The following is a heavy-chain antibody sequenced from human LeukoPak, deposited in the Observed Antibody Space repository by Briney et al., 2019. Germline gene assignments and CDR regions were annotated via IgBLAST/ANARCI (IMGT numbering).Heavy chain of an antibody. J-gene: IGHJ4*02. CDR2: ISNSGSS. CDR1: GASISSLY. D-gene: IGHD3/OR15-3a*01. V-gene: IGHV4-59*11. CDR3: ARGGGWTGARKDFDY. Sequence: SETLSLTCTVSGASISSLYWNWIRQPPGKGLEWIGYISNSGSSSYNPSLNSRVTISIDTSKNQFSLKLTSVTAADTAVYYCARGGGWTGARKDFDYWGQGTLVTVSS.